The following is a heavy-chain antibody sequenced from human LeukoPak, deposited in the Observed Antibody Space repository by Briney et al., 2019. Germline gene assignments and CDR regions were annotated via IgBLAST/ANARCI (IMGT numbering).Heavy chain of an antibody. CDR3: AKTTTGYSSGRFPGWPVDY. J-gene: IGHJ4*02. CDR1: GFTFSSYA. Sequence: GGSLRLSCAASGFTFSSYAMYWVRQAPGEGLEWVSGIFGSGGNTHYADSVKGRFTISRDNSKNTVYLQMNSLRAEDTAVYCCAKTTTGYSSGRFPGWPVDYWGQGTLVTVSS. D-gene: IGHD6-19*01. V-gene: IGHV3-23*01. CDR2: IFGSGGNT.